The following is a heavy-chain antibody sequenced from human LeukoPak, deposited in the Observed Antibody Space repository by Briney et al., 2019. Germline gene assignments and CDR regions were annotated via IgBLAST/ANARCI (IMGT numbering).Heavy chain of an antibody. V-gene: IGHV5-51*01. D-gene: IGHD2-15*01. CDR1: GYNFTNYW. J-gene: IGHJ4*02. CDR3: ARLFRDCSGGSCYPYYFDY. Sequence: LGESLQISCKGSGYNFTNYWIGWVRRLPGRGLEWMGIIHPGDSDTKYSPSFQGQVTISGDKSISTAYLQWSSLKASDTAMYYCARLFRDCSGGSCYPYYFDYWGQGTLVTVSS. CDR2: IHPGDSDT.